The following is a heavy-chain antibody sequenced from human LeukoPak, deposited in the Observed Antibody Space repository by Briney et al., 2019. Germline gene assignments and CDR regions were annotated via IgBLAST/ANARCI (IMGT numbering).Heavy chain of an antibody. CDR1: GGSISSGSYY. D-gene: IGHD1-26*01. CDR3: ARSIVGATSYYMDV. CDR2: IYTSGST. V-gene: IGHV4-61*02. Sequence: SETLSLTCTVPGGSISSGSYYWSWIRQPAGKGLEWIGRIYTSGSTNYNPSLKSRVTISVDTSKNQFSLKLSSVTAADTAVYYCARSIVGATSYYMDVWGKGTTVTISS. J-gene: IGHJ6*03.